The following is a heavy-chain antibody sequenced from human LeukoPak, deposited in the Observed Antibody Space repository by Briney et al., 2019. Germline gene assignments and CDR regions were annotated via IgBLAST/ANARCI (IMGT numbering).Heavy chain of an antibody. Sequence: PAGSLRLSCAASGFTFSNYAMNWVRQAPGKGLEWVPAISGSGGRTYYADSVKGRFTITRDNSKNTLYLQMNSLRAEDTAVYYCAKDFGYSTYGAYYYGMDVWGQGTTVTVSS. D-gene: IGHD4-11*01. CDR3: AKDFGYSTYGAYYYGMDV. V-gene: IGHV3-23*01. J-gene: IGHJ6*02. CDR2: ISGSGGRT. CDR1: GFTFSNYA.